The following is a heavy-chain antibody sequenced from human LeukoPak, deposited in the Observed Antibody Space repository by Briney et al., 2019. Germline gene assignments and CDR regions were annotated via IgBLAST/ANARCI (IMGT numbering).Heavy chain of an antibody. D-gene: IGHD1-14*01. CDR2: ISWNSGSI. J-gene: IGHJ4*02. V-gene: IGHV3-9*01. CDR3: AKENRGSFDY. CDR1: GFTFDDYA. Sequence: GGSLRLSCAASGFTFDDYAMHWVRQAPGKGLEWVSGISWNSGSIGYADSVKGRFTISRDNAKNSLYLQMNSLRAEDTALYYCAKENRGSFDYWGQGTLVTVSS.